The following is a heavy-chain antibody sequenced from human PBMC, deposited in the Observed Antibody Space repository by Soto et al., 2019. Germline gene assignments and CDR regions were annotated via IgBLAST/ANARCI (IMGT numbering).Heavy chain of an antibody. CDR3: ARDLIVGATGQSGVRPFDY. V-gene: IGHV1-18*01. CDR1: GYTFTSYG. CDR2: ISAYNGNT. D-gene: IGHD1-26*01. Sequence: ASVKVSCKASGYTFTSYGISWVRQAPGQGLEWMGWISAYNGNTNYAQKLQGRVTMTTDTSTSTAYMELRSLRSDDTAVYYCARDLIVGATGQSGVRPFDYWGQGTLVTVSS. J-gene: IGHJ4*02.